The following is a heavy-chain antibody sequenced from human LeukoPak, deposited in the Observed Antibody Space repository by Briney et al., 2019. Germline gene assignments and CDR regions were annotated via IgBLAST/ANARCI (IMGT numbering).Heavy chain of an antibody. J-gene: IGHJ4*02. D-gene: IGHD1-26*01. CDR2: ISSSSYI. CDR1: GFTFSSYS. V-gene: IGHV3-21*01. CDR3: ARVVVGATTDPFDY. Sequence: KTGGSLRLSCAASGFTFSSYSMNWVRQAPGKGLEWVSSISSSSYIYYADSVKGRFTISRDNAKNSLYLQMNSLRAEDTAVYYCARVVVGATTDPFDYWGQGTLVTVSS.